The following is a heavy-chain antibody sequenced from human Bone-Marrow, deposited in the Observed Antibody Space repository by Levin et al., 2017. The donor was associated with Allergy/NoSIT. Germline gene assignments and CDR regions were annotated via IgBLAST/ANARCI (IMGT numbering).Heavy chain of an antibody. CDR3: ARELPPTFPWGGAFDI. V-gene: IGHV3-30*04. D-gene: IGHD2/OR15-2a*01. Sequence: GGSLRLSCAASGFTFSRSPMDWVRQAPGKGLEWVAVISYDGSKKDYADSVKGRFTISRDNSKNTLYLDMYSLRAEDTAVYYCARELPPTFPWGGAFDIWGHGTMVTV. CDR1: GFTFSRSP. CDR2: ISYDGSKK. J-gene: IGHJ3*02.